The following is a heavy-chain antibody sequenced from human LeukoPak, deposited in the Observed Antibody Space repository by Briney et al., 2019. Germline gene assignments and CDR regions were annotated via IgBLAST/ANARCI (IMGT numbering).Heavy chain of an antibody. V-gene: IGHV1-2*02. J-gene: IGHJ4*02. CDR3: ARAGEGPYYYGSGSNEFDY. CDR1: GYTFTGYH. CDR2: INPNSGGT. Sequence: ASVKVSCKASGYTFTGYHMHWVRQAPGQGLEWMGWINPNSGGTNYAQKFQGRVTMTRDTSISTAYMELSRLRSDDTAVYYCARAGEGPYYYGSGSNEFDYWGQGTLVTVSS. D-gene: IGHD3-10*01.